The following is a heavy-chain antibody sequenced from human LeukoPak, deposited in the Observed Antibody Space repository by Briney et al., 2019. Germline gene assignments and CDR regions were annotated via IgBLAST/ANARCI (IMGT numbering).Heavy chain of an antibody. CDR2: INHSGSS. CDR1: GGSFSGYY. Sequence: PSETLSLTCAVYGGSFSGYYWTWIRQPPGKGLEWIGEINHSGSSNYNPSLKSRVTISVDTSKNQFSLKLTSVTAADTAVHYCARSYNRVVLLYYWGQGTLVTVSS. V-gene: IGHV4-34*01. J-gene: IGHJ4*02. CDR3: ARSYNRVVLLYY. D-gene: IGHD3-10*01.